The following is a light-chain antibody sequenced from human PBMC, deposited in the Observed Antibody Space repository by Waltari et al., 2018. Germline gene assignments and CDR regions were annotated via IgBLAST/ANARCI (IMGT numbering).Light chain of an antibody. CDR3: CSYTIGNTFWV. CDR1: SSDVGAYDH. V-gene: IGLV2-23*02. Sequence: QSALTQPASLSGSPGQSITISCSGSSSDVGAYDHVSWYRQHPGKVPKVFIYEVNKRPSGGSNRFSGSKSGNTASLTISGLQAEDEADYYCCSYTIGNTFWVFGGGTKLTVL. J-gene: IGLJ3*02. CDR2: EVN.